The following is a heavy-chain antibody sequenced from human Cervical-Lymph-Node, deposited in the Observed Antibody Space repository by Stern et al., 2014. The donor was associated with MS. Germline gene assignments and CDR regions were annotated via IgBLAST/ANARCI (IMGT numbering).Heavy chain of an antibody. CDR2: INSGGSST. CDR3: ARSSGASGDAMDV. J-gene: IGHJ6*02. Sequence: EVPLVESGGGLLQPGGSLRLSCAASGFTFSTYWMHWVRQGPGTGLVWVSRINSGGSSTSYTDSVRGRFTISRDNAKNTVYLQMNSLRAEDTAVYYCARSSGASGDAMDVWGQGTTVTVSS. V-gene: IGHV3-74*01. CDR1: GFTFSTYW. D-gene: IGHD2-15*01.